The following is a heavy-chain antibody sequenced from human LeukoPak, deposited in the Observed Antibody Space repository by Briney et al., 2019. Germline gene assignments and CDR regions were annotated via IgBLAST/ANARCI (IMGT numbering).Heavy chain of an antibody. CDR3: AKDHESDGYPCLDH. J-gene: IGHJ4*02. CDR2: IGTSSSTI. CDR1: GFTFSSYS. D-gene: IGHD3-22*01. V-gene: IGHV3-48*04. Sequence: GGSLRLSCAASGFTFSSYSMNWVRQAPGKGLEWVSYIGTSSSTIYYVDSVKGRFTISRDNAKNSLYLQMNSLRAEDTAVYYCAKDHESDGYPCLDHWGLGTLVTVSS.